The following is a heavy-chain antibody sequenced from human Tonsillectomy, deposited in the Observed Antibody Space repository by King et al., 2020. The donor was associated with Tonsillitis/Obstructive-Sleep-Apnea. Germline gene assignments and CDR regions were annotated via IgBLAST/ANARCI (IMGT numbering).Heavy chain of an antibody. CDR2: IYSGGST. CDR3: ARDLVEGIAAAGTVDH. J-gene: IGHJ4*01. V-gene: IGHV3-53*01. CDR1: GFTVSSNY. D-gene: IGHD6-13*01. Sequence: VQLVESGGGLIQPGGSLRLSCAASGFTVSSNYMSWVRQAPGKGLEWVSVIYSGGSTYYADSVKGRFTISRDNSKNTLYLQMNSLRAEDTAVYYCARDLVEGIAAAGTVDHWGHGTLVTVSS.